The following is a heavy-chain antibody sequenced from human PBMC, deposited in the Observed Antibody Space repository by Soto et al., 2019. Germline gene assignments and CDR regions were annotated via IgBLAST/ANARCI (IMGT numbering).Heavy chain of an antibody. CDR1: GFTFSNFW. Sequence: GFLRLSCAASGFTFSNFWMSWVRQAPGKGLEWVANIKQDGSEKNYVDSVKGRFIISRDNAKSSLSLQMNSLRAEDTAVYYCATNTVTKVDDYWGQGTLVTVSS. J-gene: IGHJ4*02. CDR2: IKQDGSEK. CDR3: ATNTVTKVDDY. V-gene: IGHV3-7*03. D-gene: IGHD4-17*01.